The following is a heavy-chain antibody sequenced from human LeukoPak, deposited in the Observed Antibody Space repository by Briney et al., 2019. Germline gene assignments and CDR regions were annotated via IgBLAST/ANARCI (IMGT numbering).Heavy chain of an antibody. CDR3: ARDVTTMIVVVIPYFDY. CDR1: GGSISSSSYY. Sequence: ASETLSLTCTVSGGSISSSSYYWGWIRQPPGKGLEWIGSIYYSGSTYYNPSLKSRVTISVDTYKNQFSLKLSSVTAADTAVYYCARDVTTMIVVVIPYFDYWGQGILVTVSS. V-gene: IGHV4-39*02. CDR2: IYYSGST. D-gene: IGHD3-22*01. J-gene: IGHJ4*02.